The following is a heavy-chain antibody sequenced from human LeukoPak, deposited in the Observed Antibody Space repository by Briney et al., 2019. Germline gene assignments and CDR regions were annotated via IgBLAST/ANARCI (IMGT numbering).Heavy chain of an antibody. D-gene: IGHD6-19*01. CDR1: GGSISSSSYY. V-gene: IGHV4-39*01. J-gene: IGHJ4*02. CDR3: ARLSSGWYGGLIDY. CDR2: IYYTGST. Sequence: SETLSLTCTVSGGSISSSSYYWGWIRQPPGKGLEWFGSIYYTGSTYYNPSLKSQVTISVDTSKIPVSLKLSSGTAADTAVYYCARLSSGWYGGLIDYWGQGTLVTVSS.